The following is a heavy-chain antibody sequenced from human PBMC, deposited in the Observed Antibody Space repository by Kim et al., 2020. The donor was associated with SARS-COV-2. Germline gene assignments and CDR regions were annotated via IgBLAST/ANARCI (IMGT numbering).Heavy chain of an antibody. D-gene: IGHD6-13*01. CDR1: GFTFSSYE. CDR3: ASEAAAGNFDY. J-gene: IGHJ4*02. V-gene: IGHV3-48*03. CDR2: ISSSGSTI. Sequence: GGSLRLSCAASGFTFSSYEMNWVRQAPGKGLEWVSYISSSGSTIYYADSVKGRFTISRDNAKNSLYLQMNSLRAEDTAVYYCASEAAAGNFDYWGQGTLVTVSS.